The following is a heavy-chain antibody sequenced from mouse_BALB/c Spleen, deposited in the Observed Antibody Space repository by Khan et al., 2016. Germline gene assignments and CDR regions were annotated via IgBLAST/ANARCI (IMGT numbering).Heavy chain of an antibody. D-gene: IGHD1-1*01. Sequence: QIQLVQSGPELKKPGETVKISCKASGYTFTDYSMHWVKQAPGKGLKWMGWINTETGEPTYADDFKGRFAFSLETSASTAYLEINNLKNEDTATYFCARSTVVARNYYAMDYWGQGTSVTVSS. CDR3: ARSTVVARNYYAMDY. J-gene: IGHJ4*01. CDR2: INTETGEP. V-gene: IGHV9-2-1*01. CDR1: GYTFTDYS.